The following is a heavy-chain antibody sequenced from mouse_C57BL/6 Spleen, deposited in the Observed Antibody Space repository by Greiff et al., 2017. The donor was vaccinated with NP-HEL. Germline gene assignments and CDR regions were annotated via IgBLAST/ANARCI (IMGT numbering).Heavy chain of an antibody. J-gene: IGHJ2*01. CDR1: GYTFTDYY. CDR3: AETAQAPFDY. Sequence: VQLQQSGPELVKPGASVKISCKASGYTFTDYYMNWVKQSHGKSLEWIGVINPYNGGTSYNQKFKGKATLTVDKSSSTAYMELNSLTSEDSAVYYCAETAQAPFDYWGQGTTLTVSS. CDR2: INPYNGGT. D-gene: IGHD3-2*02. V-gene: IGHV1-19*01.